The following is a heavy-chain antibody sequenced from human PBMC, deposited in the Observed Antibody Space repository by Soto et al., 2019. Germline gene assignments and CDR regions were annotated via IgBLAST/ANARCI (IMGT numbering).Heavy chain of an antibody. CDR1: GFTFSSHA. D-gene: IGHD5-12*01. V-gene: IGHV3-33*01. J-gene: IGHJ4*02. CDR3: ARYPGYSGFDFDY. Sequence: QVQLVESGGGVVQPGRSLRLSCAASGFTFSSHAMHWVRQAPGKGLEWVAVIWYDGSKKYYADSVKGRFTVARDDSKNTLALQMNSLRVEDTAVYYCARYPGYSGFDFDYCGQGTVVTVSS. CDR2: IWYDGSKK.